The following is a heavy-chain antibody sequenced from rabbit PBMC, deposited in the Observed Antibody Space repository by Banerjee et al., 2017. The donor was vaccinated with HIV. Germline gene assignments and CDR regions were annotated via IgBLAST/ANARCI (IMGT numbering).Heavy chain of an antibody. Sequence: QSLEESGGDLVKPGASLTLTCTASGIDFSSACDMCWVRQAPGKGLEWIACIDGGSSDITTYASWAKGRFTISKTSSTTVTLQMTSPTAADTATYFCARDGYGDYGAIFNLWGQGTLVTVS. CDR1: GIDFSSACD. V-gene: IGHV1S40*01. J-gene: IGHJ4*01. CDR2: IDGGSSDIT. CDR3: ARDGYGDYGAIFNL. D-gene: IGHD2-1*01.